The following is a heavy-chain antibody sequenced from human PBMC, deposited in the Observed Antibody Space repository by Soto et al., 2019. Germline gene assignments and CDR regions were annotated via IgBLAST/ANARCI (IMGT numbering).Heavy chain of an antibody. V-gene: IGHV1-8*01. CDR2: MNPNSGNT. CDR3: ARAITGYSSGWYGFDY. J-gene: IGHJ4*02. D-gene: IGHD6-19*01. CDR1: GYTFTSYD. Sequence: QVQLVQSGAEVKKPGASVKVSCKASGYTFTSYDINWVRQATGQGLEWMGWMNPNSGNTGYAQKFQGRVTRTRNTSISTAYMELSSLRSEDTAVYYCARAITGYSSGWYGFDYWGQGTLVTVSS.